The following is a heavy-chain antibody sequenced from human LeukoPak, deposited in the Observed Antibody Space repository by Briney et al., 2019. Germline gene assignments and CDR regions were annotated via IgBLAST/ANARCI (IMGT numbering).Heavy chain of an antibody. J-gene: IGHJ4*02. CDR2: INHSGST. V-gene: IGHV4-34*01. CDR3: AGCRSSTSCYDY. CDR1: GGSFSGYY. D-gene: IGHD2-2*01. Sequence: SETLSLTCAVYGGSFSGYYWSWIRQPPGKGLEWTGEINHSGSTNYNPSLKSRVTISVDTSKNQFSLKLSSVTAADTAVYYCAGCRSSTSCYDYWGQGTLVTVSS.